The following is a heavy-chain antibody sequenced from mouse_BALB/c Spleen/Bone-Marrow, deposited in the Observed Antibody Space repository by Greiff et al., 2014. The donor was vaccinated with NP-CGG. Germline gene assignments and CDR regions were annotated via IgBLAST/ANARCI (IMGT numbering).Heavy chain of an antibody. Sequence: QVQLKGSGAELARPGASVKMSCKASGYTFTSYTMHWVKQRPGQGLEWIGYINPSSGYTNYDQKFKDKATLTADKSSSTAYMQLSSLTSEDSAVYYCALANWDIGGPFAYWGQGTLVTVSA. CDR2: INPSSGYT. J-gene: IGHJ3*01. CDR3: ALANWDIGGPFAY. CDR1: GYTFTSYT. V-gene: IGHV1-4*01. D-gene: IGHD4-1*01.